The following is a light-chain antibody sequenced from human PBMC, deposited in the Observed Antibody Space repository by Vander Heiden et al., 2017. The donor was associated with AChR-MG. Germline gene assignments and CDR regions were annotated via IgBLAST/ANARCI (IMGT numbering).Light chain of an antibody. CDR1: SSNIGSNT. CDR2: TNN. CDR3: AAWDDSLNGPV. J-gene: IGLJ3*02. Sequence: QSVPTQPPSASGPPGQRVTISCSGSSSNIGSNTVNWYQQLPGTAPKLLIYTNNKRPSGVPDRFSGSKSGTSASLAISGLQSADEADYYCAAWDDSLNGPVFGGGTKVTVL. V-gene: IGLV1-44*01.